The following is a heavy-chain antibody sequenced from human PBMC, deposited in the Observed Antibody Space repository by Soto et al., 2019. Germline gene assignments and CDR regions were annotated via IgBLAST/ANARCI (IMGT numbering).Heavy chain of an antibody. J-gene: IGHJ3*02. Sequence: QVQLQESGPGLVKPSQTLSLTCTVSGGSISSGGYYWGWIRQHPGKGLEWFGYIYYGGSTYYNPCLRSRVTISVDTSKNQFSLKLSSVTAADKAVYYCASYGFGSTSPLYQDAFDIWGQGTMVTVSS. V-gene: IGHV4-31*03. D-gene: IGHD2-2*01. CDR1: GGSISSGGYY. CDR2: IYYGGST. CDR3: ASYGFGSTSPLYQDAFDI.